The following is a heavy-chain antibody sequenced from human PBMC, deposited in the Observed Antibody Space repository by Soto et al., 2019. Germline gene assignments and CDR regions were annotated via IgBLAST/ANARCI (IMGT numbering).Heavy chain of an antibody. CDR3: QREEYSYGYGGYLDY. CDR1: GFKIISFG. V-gene: IGHV3-7*01. Sequence: GCMRVWCAASGFKIISFGVSWVSKEKEKGLEWVANIRQDGSEKYYVDSVKGRFTISRDNAKNSLYLQMNSLRAEDTAVFYCQREEYSYGYGGYLDYWGHGTPVTVFS. J-gene: IGHJ4*01. CDR2: IRQDGSEK. D-gene: IGHD5-18*01.